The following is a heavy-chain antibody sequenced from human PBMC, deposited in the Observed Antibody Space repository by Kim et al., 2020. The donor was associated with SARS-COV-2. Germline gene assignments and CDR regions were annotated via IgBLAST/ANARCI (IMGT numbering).Heavy chain of an antibody. V-gene: IGHV4-59*01. D-gene: IGHD6-19*01. J-gene: IGHJ4*02. CDR3: ARVLEGYSSGWYFDY. Sequence: NTSLKSRVTRRVDTSKNQFSLKLSSVTAADTAVYYCARVLEGYSSGWYFDYWGQGTLVTVSS.